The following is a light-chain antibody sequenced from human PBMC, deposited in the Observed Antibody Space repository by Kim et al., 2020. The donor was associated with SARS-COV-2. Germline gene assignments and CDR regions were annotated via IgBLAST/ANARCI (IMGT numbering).Light chain of an antibody. Sequence: QSALTQPPSASGSPGQSVTISCTGTSSDVGGYNYVSWYQQHPGKAPKLVIYEVTKRPSGVPDRFSGSKSGNTASLTVSGLQAEDEADYYCSSYVGSNNLLFGGGTQLTVL. CDR2: EVT. V-gene: IGLV2-8*01. CDR3: SSYVGSNNLL. J-gene: IGLJ3*02. CDR1: SSDVGGYNY.